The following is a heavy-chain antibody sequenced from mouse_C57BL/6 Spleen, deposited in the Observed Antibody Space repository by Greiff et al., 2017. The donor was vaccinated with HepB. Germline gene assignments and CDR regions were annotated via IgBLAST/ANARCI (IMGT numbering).Heavy chain of an antibody. Sequence: EVKVEESGGGLVQPGGSMKLSCAASGFTFSDAWMDWVRQSPEKGLEWVAEIRNKANNHATYYAESVKGRFTISRDDSKSSVYLQMNSLRAEDTGIYYCTRPSDSSGAWFAYWGQGTLVTVSA. D-gene: IGHD3-2*02. J-gene: IGHJ3*01. CDR3: TRPSDSSGAWFAY. CDR2: IRNKANNHAT. V-gene: IGHV6-6*01. CDR1: GFTFSDAW.